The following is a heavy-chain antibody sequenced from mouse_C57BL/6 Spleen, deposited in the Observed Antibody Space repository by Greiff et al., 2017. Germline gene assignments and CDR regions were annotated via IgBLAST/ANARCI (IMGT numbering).Heavy chain of an antibody. CDR2: IYPGSGNT. V-gene: IGHV1-66*01. D-gene: IGHD4-1*01. J-gene: IGHJ2*01. Sequence: VQLQQSGPELVKPGASVKISCKASGYSFTSYYIHWVKQRPGQGLEWIGWIYPGSGNTKYNEKFKGKATLTADTSSSTAYMQLSSLTSEDSAVYYCARGELGNYFDYWGQGTTLTVSS. CDR3: ARGELGNYFDY. CDR1: GYSFTSYY.